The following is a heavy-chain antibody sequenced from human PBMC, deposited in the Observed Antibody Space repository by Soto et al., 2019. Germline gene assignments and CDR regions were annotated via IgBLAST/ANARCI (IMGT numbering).Heavy chain of an antibody. CDR1: GFTFSSYA. CDR3: ARDRGEGERWLQDYYYDGMDV. J-gene: IGHJ6*02. V-gene: IGHV3-30-3*01. Sequence: QVQLVESGGGVVQPGRSLRLSCAASGFTFSSYAMHWVRQAPGKGLEWVAVISYDGSNKYYADSVKGRFTISRDNSKNTLYLQMNSLRAEDTAVYYCARDRGEGERWLQDYYYDGMDVWGQGTTVTVSS. CDR2: ISYDGSNK. D-gene: IGHD5-12*01.